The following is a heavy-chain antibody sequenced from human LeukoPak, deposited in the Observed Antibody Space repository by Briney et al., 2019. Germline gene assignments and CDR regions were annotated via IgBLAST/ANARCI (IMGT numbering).Heavy chain of an antibody. J-gene: IGHJ4*02. Sequence: ASVKVSCKASGYTFTGYYMHWVRQAPGQGFEWMGWINPNSGDTNYAQKSQGRVTMTRDTSISTAHMELSRLRSDDTAVYYCARANPLYCSSTTCLFDYWGQGTLATVSS. D-gene: IGHD2-2*01. V-gene: IGHV1-2*02. CDR2: INPNSGDT. CDR3: ARANPLYCSSTTCLFDY. CDR1: GYTFTGYY.